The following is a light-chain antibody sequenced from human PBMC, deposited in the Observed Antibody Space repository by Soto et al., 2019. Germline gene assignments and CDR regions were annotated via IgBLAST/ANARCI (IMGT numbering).Light chain of an antibody. CDR1: QSISSRY. CDR3: QQYMRSSYT. CDR2: AAS. Sequence: GLTQSPGTLSFSPGDRATLSCRASQSISSRYLALYQQKPGQAPRLLIYAASSRGSGIPDRFSGSGSGTDFTLTIRTLENADFAGYYCQQYMRSSYTFGKETNLEIK. J-gene: IGKJ2*01. V-gene: IGKV3-20*01.